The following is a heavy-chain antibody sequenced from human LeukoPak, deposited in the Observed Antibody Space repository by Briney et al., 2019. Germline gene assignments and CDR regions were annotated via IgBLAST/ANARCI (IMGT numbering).Heavy chain of an antibody. CDR1: GGSIANYF. CDR3: ARASDSSGSYSGGHI. J-gene: IGHJ3*02. D-gene: IGHD6-19*01. CDR2: VYSDGST. V-gene: IGHV4-59*01. Sequence: NPSETLSLTCTVSGGSIANYFWSWIRQSPGKGLEWIGYVYSDGSTKYKSSLKSRVTISVDTSKNQFSLKLSPVTAADTAVYYCARASDSSGSYSGGHIWGQGTMVTVSS.